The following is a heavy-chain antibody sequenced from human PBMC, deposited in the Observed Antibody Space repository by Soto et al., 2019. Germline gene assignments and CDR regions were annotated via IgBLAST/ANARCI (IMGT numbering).Heavy chain of an antibody. J-gene: IGHJ3*02. Sequence: QLQLQESGPGLVKPSETLSLTCSVSGGSISSSNYYWGWIRQPPGKGLERIGSIYYSGSTSYNSSLKSRVTISVDTSKNQFSLRLSSVTAADTAVYYCASPTLGAFDIWGQGTMVTVSS. CDR3: ASPTLGAFDI. D-gene: IGHD3-16*01. CDR2: IYYSGST. V-gene: IGHV4-39*01. CDR1: GGSISSSNYY.